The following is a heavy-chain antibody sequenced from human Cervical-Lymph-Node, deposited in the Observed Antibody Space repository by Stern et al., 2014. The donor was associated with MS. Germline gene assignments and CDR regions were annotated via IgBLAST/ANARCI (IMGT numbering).Heavy chain of an antibody. CDR2: IIPIFGTA. CDR1: GGTFSSYA. D-gene: IGHD6-6*01. V-gene: IGHV1-69*01. J-gene: IGHJ4*02. Sequence: VQLVESGAEVKKPGSSVKVSCKASGGTFSSYAISWVRQAPGQGLEWMGGIIPIFGTANYAQKFQGRVTIAADESTSTAYMELSSLRSEDTAVYYWASLYSSSSQNFDYWGQGTLVTVSS. CDR3: ASLYSSSSQNFDY.